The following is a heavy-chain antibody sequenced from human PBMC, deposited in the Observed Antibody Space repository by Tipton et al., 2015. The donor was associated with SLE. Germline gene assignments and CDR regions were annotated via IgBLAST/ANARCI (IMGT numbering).Heavy chain of an antibody. V-gene: IGHV3-23*01. Sequence: SLRLSCAASGYTFSRSAMSWVRQAPGKGLEWVSGITGSGGGTYYADSVKGRFTISRDNSKNTLYLQMNSLRADDTAVYYCAKGSGLGIREAFDMWGQGTLVTVSA. CDR2: ITGSGGGT. J-gene: IGHJ3*02. D-gene: IGHD3-16*01. CDR3: AKGSGLGIREAFDM. CDR1: GYTFSRSA.